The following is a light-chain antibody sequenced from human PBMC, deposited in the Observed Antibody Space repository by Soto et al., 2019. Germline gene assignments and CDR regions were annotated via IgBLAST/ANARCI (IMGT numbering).Light chain of an antibody. Sequence: EIVMTQSPATLSVSPGERDTISCRASQSVSSNLAWYQQKPGQAPRLLIYGASTRATGIPARFSGSGSGTELTLTISSPQTEDFAVYYCQHYNNWPRTFGQGTKVEIK. CDR2: GAS. V-gene: IGKV3-15*01. J-gene: IGKJ1*01. CDR3: QHYNNWPRT. CDR1: QSVSSN.